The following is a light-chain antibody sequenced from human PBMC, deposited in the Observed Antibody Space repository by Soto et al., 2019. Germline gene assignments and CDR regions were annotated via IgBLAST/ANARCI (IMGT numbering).Light chain of an antibody. V-gene: IGKV3-20*01. J-gene: IGKJ1*01. CDR3: QQYASSTGT. Sequence: EIVLTQSPGTLSLSPGEGATLSCRASQSVSSSYLAWYQQKPGQAPRLLIYGASSRATGIPDRFSGSGSGTDFTLTISRLEPEDCAVYYCQQYASSTGTFGQGTKVEIK. CDR1: QSVSSSY. CDR2: GAS.